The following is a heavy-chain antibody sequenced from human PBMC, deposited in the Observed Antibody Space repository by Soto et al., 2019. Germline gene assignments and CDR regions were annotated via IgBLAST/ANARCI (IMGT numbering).Heavy chain of an antibody. J-gene: IGHJ6*03. Sequence: ASVKVSCKASGYTFTGYDINWVRQATGQGLEWMGWMNPNSGNTGYAQKFQGRVTMTRNTSISTAYMELSSLRSEDTAVYYCARGTAMVTRYYYYYYMDGWGKGTTVTVSS. D-gene: IGHD5-18*01. CDR3: ARGTAMVTRYYYYYYMDG. CDR2: MNPNSGNT. CDR1: GYTFTGYD. V-gene: IGHV1-8*01.